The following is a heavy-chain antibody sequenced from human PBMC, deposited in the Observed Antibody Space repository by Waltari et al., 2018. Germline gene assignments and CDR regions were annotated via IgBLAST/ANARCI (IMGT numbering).Heavy chain of an antibody. J-gene: IGHJ4*02. CDR1: GYTFTSYD. V-gene: IGHV1-8*01. Sequence: QVQLVQSGAEVKKPGASVKVSGKASGYTFTSYDINWVRQATGRGLEWMGWMNPNSGNTGYAQKSESRDNMMRNPTMSTAYMELGSLRSEDTAVYYWGICHKTVDPDDYWGQGTLVTVSS. CDR3: GICHKTVDPDDY. CDR2: MNPNSGNT. D-gene: IGHD4-4*01.